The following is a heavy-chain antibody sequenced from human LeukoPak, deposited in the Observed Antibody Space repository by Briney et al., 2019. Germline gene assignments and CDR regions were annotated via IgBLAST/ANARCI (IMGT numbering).Heavy chain of an antibody. CDR3: ARATRGVITFDY. J-gene: IGHJ4*02. CDR1: GDSISSGGYY. D-gene: IGHD3-10*01. V-gene: IGHV4-31*03. Sequence: SETLSLTCTVSGDSISSGGYYWPWIRQHPGKGLEWIGYIYYSGSTYYNPSLKSRVTMSVDTSKNQFSLKLSSVTAADTAVYYCARATRGVITFDYWGQGTLVTVSS. CDR2: IYYSGST.